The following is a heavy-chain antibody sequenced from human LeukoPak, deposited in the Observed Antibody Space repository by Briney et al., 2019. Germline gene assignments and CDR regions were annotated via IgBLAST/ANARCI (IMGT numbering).Heavy chain of an antibody. Sequence: GGSLRLSCAASGFTFSSYGMHWVRQAPGKGLDWVAFIRYDGRNKYYADSVKGRFTISRDNSKNTLYLQMNSLRAEDTAVYYCARGGDYYGSDYWGQGTLVTVSS. J-gene: IGHJ4*02. CDR1: GFTFSSYG. D-gene: IGHD3-10*01. CDR2: IRYDGRNK. CDR3: ARGGDYYGSDY. V-gene: IGHV3-30*02.